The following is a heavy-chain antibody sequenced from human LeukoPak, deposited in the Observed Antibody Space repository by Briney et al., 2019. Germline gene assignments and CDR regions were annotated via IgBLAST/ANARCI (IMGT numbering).Heavy chain of an antibody. D-gene: IGHD5/OR15-5a*01. Sequence: GGSLRLSCAGSGFTFRNYFMVWVRQAPGKGLEWVGRIRNEVNSYSSEYAASVKGRFIISRDDSRNSLYLQMNTLKSEDTAVYYCARANFYEYHLRVLGTGTTVTVSS. CDR2: IRNEVNSYSS. CDR1: GFTFRNYF. CDR3: ARANFYEYHLRV. J-gene: IGHJ6*04. V-gene: IGHV3-72*01.